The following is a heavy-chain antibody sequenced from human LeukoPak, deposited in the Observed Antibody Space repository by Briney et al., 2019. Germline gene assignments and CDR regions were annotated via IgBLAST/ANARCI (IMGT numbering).Heavy chain of an antibody. CDR2: ISYDGSNK. CDR3: AKEQYDSSVDY. Sequence: GRSLRLSCAASGFTFSSYGMHWVRQAPGKGLEWVAVISYDGSNKYDADSVKGRFTISRDNSKNTLYLQMNSLRAEDTAVYYCAKEQYDSSVDYWGQGTLVTVSS. J-gene: IGHJ4*02. CDR1: GFTFSSYG. V-gene: IGHV3-30*18. D-gene: IGHD3-22*01.